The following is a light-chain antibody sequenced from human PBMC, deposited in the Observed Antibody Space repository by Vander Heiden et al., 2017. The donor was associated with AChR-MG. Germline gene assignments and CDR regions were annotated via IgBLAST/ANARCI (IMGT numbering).Light chain of an antibody. V-gene: IGKV3-20*01. Sequence: VLPPSRGTLSLSPGERATLACRASQSVSSSYLAWYQQKPGQAPRLLIYGASSRATGIPDRFSGSGSGTDFTLTISRLEPEDFAVYYCQQYGSSPKTFGQGTKVEIK. CDR3: QQYGSSPKT. J-gene: IGKJ1*01. CDR2: GAS. CDR1: QSVSSSY.